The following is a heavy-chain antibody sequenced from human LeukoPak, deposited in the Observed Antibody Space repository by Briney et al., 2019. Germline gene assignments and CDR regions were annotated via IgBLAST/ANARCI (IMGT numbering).Heavy chain of an antibody. Sequence: SETLSLTCTVSGGSISSGGYYWSWIRQHPGKGLEWIGYIYYSGSTYYNPSLKSRVTILVDTSKNQFSLKLSSVTAADTAVYYCARGGEWLLSTWGQGTLVTVSS. J-gene: IGHJ5*02. CDR1: GGSISSGGYY. D-gene: IGHD3-3*01. CDR3: ARGGEWLLST. CDR2: IYYSGST. V-gene: IGHV4-31*03.